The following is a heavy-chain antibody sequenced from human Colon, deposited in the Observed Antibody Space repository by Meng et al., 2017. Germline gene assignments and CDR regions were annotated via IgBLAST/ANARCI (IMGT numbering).Heavy chain of an antibody. D-gene: IGHD3-16*01. J-gene: IGHJ5*02. CDR1: GGSFGGYY. CDR2: INHSGST. CDR3: ARIRPRLGGKTFDP. Sequence: VELQQWGAGPLKPSEPPSPTCAVYGGSFGGYYWSWIRQPPGKGLEWIGEINHSGSTNYNPSLKSRVTISVDTSKNQFSLKLSSVTAADTAVYYCARIRPRLGGKTFDPWGQGTLVTVSS. V-gene: IGHV4-34*01.